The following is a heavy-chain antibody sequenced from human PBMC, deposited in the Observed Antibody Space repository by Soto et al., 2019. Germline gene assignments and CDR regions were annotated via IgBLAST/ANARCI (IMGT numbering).Heavy chain of an antibody. V-gene: IGHV3-30-3*01. CDR1: GFTFSSYA. CDR2: ISYDGSNK. CDR3: ARDFDY. Sequence: QVQLVESGGGVVQPGRSLRLSCVASGFTFSSYAMHWVRQAPGKGLEWVAVISYDGSNKYYADSVKGRFSISRDNSKNTLYRQMNSLRPEDTAVYYCARDFDYWGQGTLFTVSS. J-gene: IGHJ4*02.